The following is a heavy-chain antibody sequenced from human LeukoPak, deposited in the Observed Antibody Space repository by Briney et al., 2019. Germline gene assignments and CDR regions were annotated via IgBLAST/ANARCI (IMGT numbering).Heavy chain of an antibody. J-gene: IGHJ4*02. CDR1: GGSISSSSYY. D-gene: IGHD6-19*01. Sequence: PSETLSLTCTVSGGSISSSSYYWGWIRQPPGKGLEWIGEINHSGSTNYNPSLKSRVTISVDTSKNQFSLKLSSVTAADTAVYYCARVRAVAVYYWGQGTLVTVSS. CDR2: INHSGST. CDR3: ARVRAVAVYY. V-gene: IGHV4-39*07.